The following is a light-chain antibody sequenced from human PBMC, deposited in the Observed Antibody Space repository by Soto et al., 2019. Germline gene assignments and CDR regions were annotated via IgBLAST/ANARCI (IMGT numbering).Light chain of an antibody. J-gene: IGLJ1*01. Sequence: QPLRTQTASMSVSPGQSITISCSGTSSDIGAYDLVSWYQQHPGRAPKLIIYEVSHRFSGLSYRFSGSKSGNTASLTISGLKAEDEGDYYCTSFDTGRIYVFGSWXKV. CDR2: EVS. CDR3: TSFDTGRIYV. CDR1: SSDIGAYDL. V-gene: IGLV2-14*03.